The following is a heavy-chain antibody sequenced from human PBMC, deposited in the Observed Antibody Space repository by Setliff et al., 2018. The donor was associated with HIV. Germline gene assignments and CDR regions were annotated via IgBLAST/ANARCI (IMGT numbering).Heavy chain of an antibody. CDR3: ARFSTSSGGTFDY. CDR1: GGSFSGYY. Sequence: SETLSLTCTVYGGSFSGYYWIWIRQPPGKGLEWIGYMYYTGSTNYNPSLKSRVTISVDTSKNQFSLKLTSVTAADTAVYYCARFSTSSGGTFDYWGQGTLVTVSS. CDR2: MYYTGST. V-gene: IGHV4-59*08. J-gene: IGHJ4*02. D-gene: IGHD6-6*01.